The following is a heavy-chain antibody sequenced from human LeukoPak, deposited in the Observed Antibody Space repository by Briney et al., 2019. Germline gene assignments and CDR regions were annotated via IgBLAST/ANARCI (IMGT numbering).Heavy chain of an antibody. J-gene: IGHJ5*02. V-gene: IGHV3-48*01. CDR1: RFAFSRYS. CDR2: ISGSGSTI. CDR3: AKGNRGGVGP. D-gene: IGHD1-14*01. Sequence: PGGSLRLSCAASRFAFSRYSMSWVRQAPGKGLEWVSYISGSGSTIYYADSVKGRFTISRDNSKDTLYLQMNSLRAEDTAVYYCAKGNRGGVGPWGQGTLVTVSS.